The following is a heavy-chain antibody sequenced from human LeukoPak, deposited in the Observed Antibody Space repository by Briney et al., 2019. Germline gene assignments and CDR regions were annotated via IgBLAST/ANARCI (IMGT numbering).Heavy chain of an antibody. V-gene: IGHV1-69*05. J-gene: IGHJ6*03. Sequence: ASAKVSCKASGGTFSSYAISWVRQAPGQGLEWMGGIIPIFGTANYAQKFQGRVTITTDESTSTAYMELSSLRSEDTAVYYCARSGYCSSTSCYNPWDYYYYMDVWGQGTTVAVSS. CDR1: GGTFSSYA. CDR2: IIPIFGTA. D-gene: IGHD2-2*02. CDR3: ARSGYCSSTSCYNPWDYYYYMDV.